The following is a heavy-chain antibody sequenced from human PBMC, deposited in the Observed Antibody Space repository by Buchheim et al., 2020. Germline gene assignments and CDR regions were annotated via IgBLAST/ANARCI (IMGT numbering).Heavy chain of an antibody. CDR2: MFYSGST. V-gene: IGHV4-39*01. D-gene: IGHD1-1*01. Sequence: QLQLQESGPGLVKPSETLSLTCTVSGGSISSSTYYWGWIRQPPGKGLEWIGNMFYSGSTYYNPSLKSRVTMSVDSSKNQFSLKLSSVTAADTAVFYCARLAYMYYFDYWGQGTL. CDR1: GGSISSSTYY. CDR3: ARLAYMYYFDY. J-gene: IGHJ4*02.